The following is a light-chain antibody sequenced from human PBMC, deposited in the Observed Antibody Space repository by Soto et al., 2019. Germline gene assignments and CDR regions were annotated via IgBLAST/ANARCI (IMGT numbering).Light chain of an antibody. J-gene: IGKJ1*01. Sequence: DIQMTQSPSSLSASVGDRVTITCRASQSINTYLNWYQQKPGKAPKLLIYAASSLQSGVPSRFSCSGSGTDFTLTISSLQREDFATYYCQEYYSTPPTFGQGTKVEIK. CDR1: QSINTY. CDR3: QEYYSTPPT. V-gene: IGKV1-39*01. CDR2: AAS.